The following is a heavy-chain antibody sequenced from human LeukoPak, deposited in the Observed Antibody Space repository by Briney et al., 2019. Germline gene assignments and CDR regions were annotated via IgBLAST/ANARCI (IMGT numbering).Heavy chain of an antibody. CDR1: GYTFTGYY. Sequence: ASVKVSCKASGYTFTGYYMHWVRQAPGQGLEWMGWINPNSGATNYAQKFQGRVTMTRDTSISTAYMELSRLRSDDTAVYYCARGLRVTLPFDYWGQGTLVTVSS. CDR3: ARGLRVTLPFDY. CDR2: INPNSGAT. J-gene: IGHJ4*02. D-gene: IGHD3-10*01. V-gene: IGHV1-2*02.